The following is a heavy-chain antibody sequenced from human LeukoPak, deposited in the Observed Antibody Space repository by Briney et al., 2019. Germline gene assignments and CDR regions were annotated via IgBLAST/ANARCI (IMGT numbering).Heavy chain of an antibody. D-gene: IGHD3-10*01. CDR2: INPNSGGT. J-gene: IGHJ4*02. CDR1: GYTFTGYY. Sequence: ASVKVSCKASGYTFTGYYMHWVRQAPGQGLEWMGWINPNSGGTNHAQEFQGRVTMTRDTSITTAYMELSRLRSDDTAVYYCATDAGRDPINYFDYWGQGTLVTVSS. CDR3: ATDAGRDPINYFDY. V-gene: IGHV1-2*02.